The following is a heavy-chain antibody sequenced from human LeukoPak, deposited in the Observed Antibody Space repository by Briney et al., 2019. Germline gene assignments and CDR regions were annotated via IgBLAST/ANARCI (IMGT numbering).Heavy chain of an antibody. CDR1: GGSVSSSSYY. V-gene: IGHV4-39*01. CDR3: ARHSGSYYQPLDY. D-gene: IGHD1-26*01. J-gene: IGHJ4*02. Sequence: SETLSLTCSVSGGSVSSSSYYWGWIRQPPGKGLEWIGSIYYSGGTYYNPSLKSRVIISVDTSKNQFSLKVSSVTAADTAVYYSARHSGSYYQPLDYWSQGTLVTVSS. CDR2: IYYSGGT.